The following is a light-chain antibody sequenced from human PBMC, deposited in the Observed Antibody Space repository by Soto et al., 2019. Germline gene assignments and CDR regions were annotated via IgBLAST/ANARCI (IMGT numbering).Light chain of an antibody. J-gene: IGKJ1*01. CDR3: QQSYSQWT. Sequence: DIQMTQSPSSLSGSVGGSFTITFRASQNIASSVNWYQQKPGEAPKLLIYVASSLQSGVPSRFSGSGSGTDFTFTISSLQPEDFATYYCQQSYSQWTFGQGTKVDI. CDR2: VAS. CDR1: QNIASS. V-gene: IGKV1-39*01.